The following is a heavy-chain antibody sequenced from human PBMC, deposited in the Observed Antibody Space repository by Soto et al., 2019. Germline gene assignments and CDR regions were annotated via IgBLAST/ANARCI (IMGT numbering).Heavy chain of an antibody. CDR1: GYTFTGYY. V-gene: IGHV1-2*02. CDR2: INPNSGGT. Sequence: SVKVSCKASGYTFTGYYMHWVRQAPGQGLEWIGWINPNSGGTNYAQKFQGRVTMTRDTSISTAYMELSRLRSDDAAVYYCARTRYGSGSPIDYWGQGTLVTVSS. J-gene: IGHJ4*02. CDR3: ARTRYGSGSPIDY. D-gene: IGHD3-10*01.